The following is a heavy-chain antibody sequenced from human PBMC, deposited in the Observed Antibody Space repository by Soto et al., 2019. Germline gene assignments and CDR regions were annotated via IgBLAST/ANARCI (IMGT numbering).Heavy chain of an antibody. CDR3: ASPPRIPAHYYDSSGRYSRGGY. J-gene: IGHJ4*02. CDR1: GFTFSSYS. D-gene: IGHD3-22*01. CDR2: ISSSSSTI. Sequence: PGGSLRLSCAASGFTFSSYSMNWVRQAPGKGLEWVSYISSSSSTIYYADSVKGRFTISRDNAKNSLYLQMNSLRAEDTAVYYSASPPRIPAHYYDSSGRYSRGGYWGQGTLVTVSS. V-gene: IGHV3-48*01.